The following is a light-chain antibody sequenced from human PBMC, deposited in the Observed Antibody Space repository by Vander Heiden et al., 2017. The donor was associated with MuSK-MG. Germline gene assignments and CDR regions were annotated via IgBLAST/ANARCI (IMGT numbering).Light chain of an antibody. J-gene: IGLJ2*01. V-gene: IGLV1-40*01. Sequence: QSVLPQPPSLSGAPGQRVTISCPGSRSNIGAGYDVHWYQQLPGTAPNLLIYGNSNRPSGVPDRFSGSKSGTSASRAIAGLQAEEEADYYCQSYDSSLSAVVFGGGTKLTVL. CDR3: QSYDSSLSAVV. CDR1: RSNIGAGYD. CDR2: GNS.